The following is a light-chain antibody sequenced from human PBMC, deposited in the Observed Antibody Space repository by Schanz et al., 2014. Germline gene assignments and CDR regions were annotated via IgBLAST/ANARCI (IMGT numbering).Light chain of an antibody. CDR1: QSVSSN. J-gene: IGKJ5*01. Sequence: EIVMTQSPATLSVSPGERATLSCRASQSVSSNLAWYQQKPGQAPRLLIYGASTRATGIPARFSGSGSGTEFTLTISSLEPEDFAVYYCQQRRNWITFGQGTRLEIK. CDR3: QQRRNWIT. CDR2: GAS. V-gene: IGKV3-15*01.